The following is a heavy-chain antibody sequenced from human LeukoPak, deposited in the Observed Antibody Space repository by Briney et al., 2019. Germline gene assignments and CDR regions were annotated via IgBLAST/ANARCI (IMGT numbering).Heavy chain of an antibody. Sequence: SETLSLTCTVSGYSISSGYYWGWIRQPPGKGLEWIGSIYYSGSTYYNPSLKSRVTISVDTSKNQFSLKLSSVTAADTAVYYCARVPGGALNWFDPWGQGTLVTVSS. CDR3: ARVPGGALNWFDP. D-gene: IGHD1-1*01. CDR2: IYYSGST. CDR1: GYSISSGYY. J-gene: IGHJ5*02. V-gene: IGHV4-38-2*02.